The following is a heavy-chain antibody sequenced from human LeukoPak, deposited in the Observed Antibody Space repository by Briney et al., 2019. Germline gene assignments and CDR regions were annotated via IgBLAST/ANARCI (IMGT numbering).Heavy chain of an antibody. V-gene: IGHV1-69*04. CDR2: IIPVNDVT. CDR3: ATALTGYELY. CDR1: GDTFRNYG. J-gene: IGHJ4*02. Sequence: GASVKVSCKAYGDTFRNYGISWVRQAPGQGLEWMGRIIPVNDVTHYAQNFQGRVTITADKSTSTGYMELSSLRSEDTAVYYCATALTGYELYWGQGTLVTVSS. D-gene: IGHD5-12*01.